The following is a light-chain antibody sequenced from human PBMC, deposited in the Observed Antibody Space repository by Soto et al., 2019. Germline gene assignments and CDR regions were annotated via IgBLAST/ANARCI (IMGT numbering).Light chain of an antibody. Sequence: QSVLAQPPSASGTPGQRVSISCSGSSSNIGSNTVNWYQQLPGTAPKLVIYSKNQRPSGVPDRFSGSKSGTSASLAISGLQSEDEADYDCAAWDDSLNGYYVFGTGTKVTVL. V-gene: IGLV1-44*01. J-gene: IGLJ1*01. CDR2: SKN. CDR1: SSNIGSNT. CDR3: AAWDDSLNGYYV.